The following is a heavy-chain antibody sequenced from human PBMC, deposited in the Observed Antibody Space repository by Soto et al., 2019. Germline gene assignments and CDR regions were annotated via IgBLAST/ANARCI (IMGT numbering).Heavy chain of an antibody. CDR2: ISSSGSTI. Sequence: QVQLVESGGGLVKPGGSLRLSCAASGFTFSDYYMSWIRQAPGKGLEWVSYISSSGSTIYYADSVKGRFTISRDNANNSLYLQMNSLRAEDTAVYYCARDRQTYIWGSNDAFDIWGQGTMVTGSS. V-gene: IGHV3-11*01. CDR3: ARDRQTYIWGSNDAFDI. J-gene: IGHJ3*02. D-gene: IGHD3-16*01. CDR1: GFTFSDYY.